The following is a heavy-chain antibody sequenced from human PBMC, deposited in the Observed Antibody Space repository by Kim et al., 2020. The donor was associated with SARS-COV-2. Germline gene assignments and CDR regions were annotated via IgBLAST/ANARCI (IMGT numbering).Heavy chain of an antibody. D-gene: IGHD1-26*01. Sequence: SETLSLTCAVSGGSISSGGYSWSWIRQPPGKGLEWIGYIYHSGNTYYNPSLKSRVTISVDRSKNQFSLKLSSVTAADTAVYYCARGPALGAGDYYYYIDVWGKGTTVTVSS. J-gene: IGHJ6*03. CDR1: GGSISSGGYS. CDR3: ARGPALGAGDYYYYIDV. CDR2: IYHSGNT. V-gene: IGHV4-30-2*01.